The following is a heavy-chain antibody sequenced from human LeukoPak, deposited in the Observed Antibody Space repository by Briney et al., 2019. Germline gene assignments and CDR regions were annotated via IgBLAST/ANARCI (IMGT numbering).Heavy chain of an antibody. D-gene: IGHD2-2*01. Sequence: GGSLRLSCAASGFTLSSYGMHWVRQAPGKGLEWVAVISYDGSNKYYADSVKGRFTISRDNSKNTLYLQMNSLRAEDTAVYYCAKDPQFREYQLPTYFDYWGQGTLVTVSS. CDR2: ISYDGSNK. CDR3: AKDPQFREYQLPTYFDY. J-gene: IGHJ4*02. V-gene: IGHV3-30*18. CDR1: GFTLSSYG.